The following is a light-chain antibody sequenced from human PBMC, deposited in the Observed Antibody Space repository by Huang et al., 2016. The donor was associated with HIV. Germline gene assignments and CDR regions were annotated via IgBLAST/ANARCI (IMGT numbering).Light chain of an antibody. CDR1: QSGSSY. Sequence: IVLTQSPATVSLSPGERATLSCKASQSGSSYLAWYQQKPGQAPSLLIYDATSRAPGIPARFSGSGSGTDFTLTISNLGPEDFAVYFCQQRYDWPLTFGGGTKVEIK. CDR3: QQRYDWPLT. V-gene: IGKV3-11*01. CDR2: DAT. J-gene: IGKJ4*01.